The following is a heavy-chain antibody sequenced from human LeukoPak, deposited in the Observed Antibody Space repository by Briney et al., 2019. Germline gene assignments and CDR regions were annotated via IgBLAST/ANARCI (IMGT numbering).Heavy chain of an antibody. Sequence: GGSLRLSCAASGFTFSSYGIHGVRQAPGKVLVCLAVIWYDGSNKYYADSVKGRFTISRDNSKNTLYLKMNSLRAEDTAVYYCARAPNAAWDFDIWGQGTMVTVSS. V-gene: IGHV3-33*01. J-gene: IGHJ3*02. CDR1: GFTFSSYG. CDR3: ARAPNAAWDFDI. CDR2: IWYDGSNK. D-gene: IGHD2-8*01.